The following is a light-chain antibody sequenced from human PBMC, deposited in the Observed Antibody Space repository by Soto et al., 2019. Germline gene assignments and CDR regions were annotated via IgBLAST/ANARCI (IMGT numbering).Light chain of an antibody. CDR3: QHYVTSPLT. V-gene: IGKV3-20*01. Sequence: EFVLTQSPGTLSLSPGERATLSCRASQSVSATYLAWYQQKPGQAPRLLIYAASSRATGVPDRFSGSGSGKDFTLTISRLEPEDFAVYYCQHYVTSPLTFGGGTKVEIK. J-gene: IGKJ4*01. CDR1: QSVSATY. CDR2: AAS.